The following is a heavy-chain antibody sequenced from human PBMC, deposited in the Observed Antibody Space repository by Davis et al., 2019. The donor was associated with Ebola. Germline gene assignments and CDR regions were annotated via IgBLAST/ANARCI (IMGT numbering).Heavy chain of an antibody. CDR1: SYTFTSYG. CDR3: AREAGATTRIYDS. D-gene: IGHD1-26*01. V-gene: IGHV1-18*01. CDR2: ISAYNGNT. Sequence: ASVKVSCKASSYTFTSYGISWVRQAPGQGLEWMGWISAYNGNTNCAQKLQGRVTMTTDTSRSTAYMELRSLRSDDTAVYYCAREAGATTRIYDSWGQGTLVNVSS. J-gene: IGHJ5*01.